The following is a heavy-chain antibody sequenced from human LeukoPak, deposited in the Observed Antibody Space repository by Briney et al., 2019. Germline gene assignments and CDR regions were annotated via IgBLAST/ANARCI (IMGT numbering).Heavy chain of an antibody. CDR2: INNDRSGT. D-gene: IGHD1-7*01. CDR1: GFTFSGYW. CDR3: ARGGWGTPIDY. Sequence: GGSLRISCAASGFTFSGYWMHWVRQAPGQGLVWGSYINNDRSGTTYADSVKGGFTISRDNAKNTVDLQMNSLRAEDSAVYYCARGGWGTPIDYLGQGTLVTVSS. V-gene: IGHV3-74*01. J-gene: IGHJ4*02.